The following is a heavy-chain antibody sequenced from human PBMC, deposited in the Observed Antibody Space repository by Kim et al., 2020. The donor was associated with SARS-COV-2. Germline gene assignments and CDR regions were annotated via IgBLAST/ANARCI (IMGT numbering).Heavy chain of an antibody. CDR1: GFTFSSYA. Sequence: GGSLRLSCAASGFTFSSYAMHWVRQAPGKGLEWVAVISYDGSNKYYADSVKGRFTISRDNSKNTLYLQMNSLRAEDTAVYYCASPGELHQFDYWGQGTLVTVSS. CDR2: ISYDGSNK. J-gene: IGHJ4*02. D-gene: IGHD1-7*01. CDR3: ASPGELHQFDY. V-gene: IGHV3-30-3*01.